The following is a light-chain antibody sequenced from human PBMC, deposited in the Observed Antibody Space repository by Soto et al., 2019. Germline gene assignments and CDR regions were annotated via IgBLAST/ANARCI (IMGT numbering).Light chain of an antibody. CDR1: ALPKQY. J-gene: IGLJ1*01. CDR3: QSADKSGTYV. V-gene: IGLV3-25*03. Sequence: SYELTQPPSVSVSPGQMARITCSGDALPKQYAYWYQQKPGQAPVLLIYKNSERPSGIPERFSGSSSGTTVRLTISGVQAEDEADYYCQSADKSGTYVFGTGTKVTVL. CDR2: KNS.